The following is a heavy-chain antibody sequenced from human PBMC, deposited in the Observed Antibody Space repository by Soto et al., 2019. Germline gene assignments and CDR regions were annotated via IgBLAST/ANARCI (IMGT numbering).Heavy chain of an antibody. CDR2: ISSSGTTI. CDR1: GFTFSSHS. CDR3: ARANQWPLDC. D-gene: IGHD6-19*01. V-gene: IGHV3-48*04. Sequence: GGSLRLSCAVSGFTFSSHSMNWVRQAPGKGLEWISYISSSGTTIHYADSVKGRFTISRDNAKNSLYLQMNSLRVEDTALYYCARANQWPLDCWGLGTLVTVSS. J-gene: IGHJ4*02.